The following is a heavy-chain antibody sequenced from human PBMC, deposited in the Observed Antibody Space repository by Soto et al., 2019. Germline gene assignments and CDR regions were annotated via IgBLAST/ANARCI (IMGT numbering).Heavy chain of an antibody. D-gene: IGHD2-21*02. J-gene: IGHJ3*02. CDR3: TDGSWSGDVFDI. Sequence: QVQLVQSGAEVKKPGSSVKVSCKDSGGTFSTYSMFWVRQAPGQGLEWMGRSIPMLGIRNYAQRVQDRVTITADKTTAAAHMELSSLGSEDAALYYCTDGSWSGDVFDIWGQGTMVTVSS. CDR1: GGTFSTYS. V-gene: IGHV1-69*02. CDR2: SIPMLGIR.